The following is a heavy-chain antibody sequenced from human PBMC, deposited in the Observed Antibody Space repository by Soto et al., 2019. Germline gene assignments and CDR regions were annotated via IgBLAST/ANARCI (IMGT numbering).Heavy chain of an antibody. J-gene: IGHJ4*02. CDR2: ISNNSRTI. CDR1: GFTFSTYA. V-gene: IGHV3-48*01. CDR3: AREVPGTIDY. Sequence: HPGGSLRLSCAASGFTFSTYAINWVRQAPGKGLEWISHISNNSRTIDYADSVKGRFTISRDNAKNSLYLQMNSLRVEDTAVYYCAREVPGTIDYWGQGTLVTVSS.